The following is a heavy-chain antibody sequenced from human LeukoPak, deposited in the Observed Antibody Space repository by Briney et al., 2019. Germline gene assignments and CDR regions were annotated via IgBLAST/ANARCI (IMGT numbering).Heavy chain of an antibody. J-gene: IGHJ4*02. CDR2: IYYSGST. D-gene: IGHD2-15*01. CDR1: GVSISSYY. Sequence: PSETLSLTCTVSGVSISSYYWSWIRQPPGKGLEWIGYIYYSGSTNYNPSLKSRVTVSVDTSKNQFSLKLSSVTAADTAVYYCAREPSHCSGGSCYSGSFDYWGQGTLVTVSS. V-gene: IGHV4-59*01. CDR3: AREPSHCSGGSCYSGSFDY.